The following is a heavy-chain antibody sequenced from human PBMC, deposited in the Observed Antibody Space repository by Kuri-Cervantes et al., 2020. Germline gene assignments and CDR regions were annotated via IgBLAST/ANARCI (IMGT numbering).Heavy chain of an antibody. CDR1: GFTFTSSA. V-gene: IGHV1-58*01. Sequence: SVKVSCKASGFTFTSSAVQWVRQARGQRLEWIGWIVVGSGNTNYAQKFQGRVTMTRDTSTSTVYMELSSLRSEDTAVYYCARNYGDPGYFDYWGQGTLVTVSS. D-gene: IGHD4-17*01. J-gene: IGHJ4*02. CDR2: IVVGSGNT. CDR3: ARNYGDPGYFDY.